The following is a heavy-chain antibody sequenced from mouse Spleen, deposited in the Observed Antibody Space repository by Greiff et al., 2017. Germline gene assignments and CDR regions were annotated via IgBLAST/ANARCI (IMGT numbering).Heavy chain of an antibody. V-gene: IGHV1-80*01. Sequence: VQLQQSGAELVKPGASVKISCKASGYAFSSYWMNWVKQRPGKGLEWIGQIYPGDGDTNYNGKFKGKATLTADKSSSTAYMQLSSLTSEDSAVYFCARWLPRGYAMDYWGQGTSVTVSS. J-gene: IGHJ4*01. CDR3: ARWLPRGYAMDY. D-gene: IGHD2-2*01. CDR2: IYPGDGDT. CDR1: GYAFSSYW.